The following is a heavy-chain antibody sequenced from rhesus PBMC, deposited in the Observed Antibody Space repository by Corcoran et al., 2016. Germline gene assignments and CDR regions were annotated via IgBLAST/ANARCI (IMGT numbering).Heavy chain of an antibody. CDR2: ISGSGGST. CDR3: AREGTYNFWTGYPFDY. D-gene: IGHD3-3*01. V-gene: IGHV4-173*01. J-gene: IGHJ4*01. CDR1: GGSISSNY. Sequence: QLQLQESGPGLVKPSETLSLTCAVSGGSISSNYWSWIRQPPGKGLEWIGRISGSGGSTDYNPSLQSRVTISTDTSKNQFSLKLSSVTAADTAVYYCAREGTYNFWTGYPFDYWGQGVLVTVSS.